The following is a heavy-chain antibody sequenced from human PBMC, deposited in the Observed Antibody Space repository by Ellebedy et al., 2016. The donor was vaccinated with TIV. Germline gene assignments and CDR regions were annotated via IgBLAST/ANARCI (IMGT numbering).Heavy chain of an antibody. CDR3: ARRQLWLNYFDY. CDR1: GGSFSGYY. D-gene: IGHD5-18*01. Sequence: MPGGSLRLSCAVYGGSFSGYYWSWIRQPPGKGLEWIGEINHSGSTNYNPSLKSRVTISVDTSKNQFSLKLSSVTAADTAVYYCARRQLWLNYFDYWGQGTLVTVSS. CDR2: INHSGST. V-gene: IGHV4-34*01. J-gene: IGHJ4*02.